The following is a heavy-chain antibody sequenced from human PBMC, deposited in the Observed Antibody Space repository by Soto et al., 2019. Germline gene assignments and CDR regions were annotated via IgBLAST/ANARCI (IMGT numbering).Heavy chain of an antibody. Sequence: QVQLVESGGGVVQPGRSLRLSCAASGFTFSSYAMHWVRQAPGKGLEWVAVISYDGSNKYYADSVKGRFTISRDNSKNTFYLQMKRLRAEDTAVYYCAGEVGHKILGVVTPDYFDYWGQGTLVTVSS. V-gene: IGHV3-30-3*01. CDR2: ISYDGSNK. D-gene: IGHD3-3*01. CDR1: GFTFSSYA. CDR3: AGEVGHKILGVVTPDYFDY. J-gene: IGHJ4*02.